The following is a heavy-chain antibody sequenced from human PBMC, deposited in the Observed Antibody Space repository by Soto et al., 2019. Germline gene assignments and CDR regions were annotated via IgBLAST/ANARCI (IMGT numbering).Heavy chain of an antibody. CDR1: GGSISSSSYY. Sequence: QLQLQESGPGLVKPSETLSLTCTVSGGSISSSSYYWGWIRQPPGKGLEWIGSIYYSGSTFYNPSLKNRLTISVDTSKNQFSLKLSSVTAADTAVYYCATFCGDYVSYWGQGTLVTVSS. J-gene: IGHJ4*02. CDR2: IYYSGST. V-gene: IGHV4-39*01. D-gene: IGHD4-17*01. CDR3: ATFCGDYVSY.